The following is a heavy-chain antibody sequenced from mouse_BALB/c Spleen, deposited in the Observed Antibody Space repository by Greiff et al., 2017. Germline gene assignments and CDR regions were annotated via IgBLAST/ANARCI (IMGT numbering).Heavy chain of an antibody. D-gene: IGHD2-4*01. J-gene: IGHJ1*01. CDR2: ISYSGST. V-gene: IGHV3-8*02. CDR3: ADYDYDNWYFDV. CDR1: GDSITSGY. Sequence: VQLKESGPSLVKPSQTLSLTCSVTGDSITSGYWNWIRKFPGNKLEYMGYISYSGSTYYNPSLKSRISITRDTSKNQYYLQLNSVTTEDTATYYCADYDYDNWYFDVWGAGTTVTVSS.